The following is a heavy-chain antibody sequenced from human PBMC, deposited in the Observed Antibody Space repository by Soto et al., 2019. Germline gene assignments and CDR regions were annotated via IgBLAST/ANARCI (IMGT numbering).Heavy chain of an antibody. V-gene: IGHV4-34*01. D-gene: IGHD3-22*01. CDR3: ARGSRDLLSDYYDSSGYLTSYFDY. CDR1: GGSFREYY. Sequence: PENLPDTCSGSGGSFREYYWLGCRQPPGKELEWVVEINQSGAPNYTPSLKSRVAISVDASKTRFYLKLSSVTVADMAVYYCARGSRDLLSDYYDSSGYLTSYFDYWGQGTPVT. J-gene: IGHJ4*02. CDR2: INQSGAP.